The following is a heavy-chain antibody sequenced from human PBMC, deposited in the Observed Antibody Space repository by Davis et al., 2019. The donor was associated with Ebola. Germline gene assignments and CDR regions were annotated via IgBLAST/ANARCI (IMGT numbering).Heavy chain of an antibody. V-gene: IGHV3-48*02. D-gene: IGHD3-22*01. J-gene: IGHJ4*02. CDR3: ANTGITMIVAYYFDY. CDR2: ISSSSSTI. CDR1: GFTFSSYS. Sequence: GESLKISCAASGFTFSSYSMNWVRQAPGKGLEWVSYISSSSSTIYYADSVKGRFTISRDNAKNSLYLQMNSLRDEDTAVYYCANTGITMIVAYYFDYWGQGTLVTVSS.